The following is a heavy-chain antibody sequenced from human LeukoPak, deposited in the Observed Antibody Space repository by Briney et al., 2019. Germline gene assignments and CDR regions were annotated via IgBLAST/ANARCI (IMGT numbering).Heavy chain of an antibody. CDR1: GYTFTSYG. V-gene: IGHV1-18*01. Sequence: SVKVSCKASGYTFTSYGISWVRQAPGQGREWMGWISAYNGNTNYAQKLQGRVTMTTDTSTSTAYMELRSLRSDDTAVYYCARVPSLPPAYYYYGMDVWGQGTTVTVSS. CDR3: ARVPSLPPAYYYYGMDV. J-gene: IGHJ6*02. CDR2: ISAYNGNT.